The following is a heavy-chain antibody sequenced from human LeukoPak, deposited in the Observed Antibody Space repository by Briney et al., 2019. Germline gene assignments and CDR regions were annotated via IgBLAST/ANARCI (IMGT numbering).Heavy chain of an antibody. CDR1: GYTFSSYG. CDR2: ISAYNGNT. Sequence: ASVKVSCKASGYTFSSYGISWVRQAPGQGLEWMGWISAYNGNTDYAQKLQGRVTMTTDTSTSTAYMELRSLRSDDTAMYYCARVDSGRYYGHDYWGQGTLVTVTS. D-gene: IGHD1-26*01. V-gene: IGHV1-18*01. CDR3: ARVDSGRYYGHDY. J-gene: IGHJ4*02.